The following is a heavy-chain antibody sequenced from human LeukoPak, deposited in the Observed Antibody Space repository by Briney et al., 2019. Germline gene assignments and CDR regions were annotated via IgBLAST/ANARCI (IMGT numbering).Heavy chain of an antibody. D-gene: IGHD3-3*01. Sequence: PSETLSLTCTVSGGSINSHYWSWIRQPPGKGLQWIGFISYSGSTSYNPSLMSRVTISVDTSKNQFFLKLNSVTAADTALYFCARSYYDFWSGFYSDFWGQGALVTVSS. CDR2: ISYSGST. CDR1: GGSINSHY. V-gene: IGHV4-59*11. CDR3: ARSYYDFWSGFYSDF. J-gene: IGHJ4*02.